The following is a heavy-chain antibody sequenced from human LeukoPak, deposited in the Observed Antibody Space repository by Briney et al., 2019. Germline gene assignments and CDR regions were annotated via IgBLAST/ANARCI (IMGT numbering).Heavy chain of an antibody. V-gene: IGHV1-69*13. CDR3: ARNYYDSSGYYKYLDY. CDR1: GYTFTSYA. D-gene: IGHD3-22*01. CDR2: IIPIFGTA. J-gene: IGHJ4*02. Sequence: ASVKVSCKASGYTFTSYAISWVRQAPGQGLEWMGGIIPIFGTANYAQKFQGRVTITADESTSTAYMELSSLRSADTAVYYCARNYYDSSGYYKYLDYWGQGTLVTVSS.